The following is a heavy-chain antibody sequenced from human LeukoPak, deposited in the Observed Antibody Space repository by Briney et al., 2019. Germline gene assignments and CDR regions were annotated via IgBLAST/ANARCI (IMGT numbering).Heavy chain of an antibody. D-gene: IGHD4-17*01. CDR2: IYHSGST. CDR1: GGSISSGGYS. Sequence: PSETLSLTCAVSGGSISSGGYSWSWIRQPPGKGLEWIGYIYHSGSTYYNPSLKSRVTISVDRSTNQFSLKLSSVTAADTAVYYCAREYLPFYGDYAWFDPWGQGTLVTVSS. J-gene: IGHJ5*02. CDR3: AREYLPFYGDYAWFDP. V-gene: IGHV4-30-2*01.